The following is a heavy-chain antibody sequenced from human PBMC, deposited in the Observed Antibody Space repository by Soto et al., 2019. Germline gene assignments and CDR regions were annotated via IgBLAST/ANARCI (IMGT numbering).Heavy chain of an antibody. CDR1: GFTFSSYA. Sequence: QVQLVESGGGVVQPGRSLRLSCAASGFTFSSYAMHWVRQAPGKGLEWVAVISYDGSNKYYADSVKGRFTISRDNXKXTXXLQMNSLRAEDTAVYYCAREADYYGSGSYPTHFDYWGQGTLVTVSS. J-gene: IGHJ4*02. V-gene: IGHV3-30-3*01. CDR3: AREADYYGSGSYPTHFDY. D-gene: IGHD3-10*01. CDR2: ISYDGSNK.